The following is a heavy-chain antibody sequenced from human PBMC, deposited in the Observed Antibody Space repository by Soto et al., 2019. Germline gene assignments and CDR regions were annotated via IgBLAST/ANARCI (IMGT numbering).Heavy chain of an antibody. CDR3: ARFDSSGWYPNWFDP. Sequence: SETLSLTCTVSGGSISSSSYYWGWIRQPPGKGLEWIGSIYYSGSTYYNPSLKSRVTISVDTSKNQFSLKLSSVTAADTAVYYCARFDSSGWYPNWFDPWGQGTLVTVSS. D-gene: IGHD6-19*01. V-gene: IGHV4-39*01. CDR1: GGSISSSSYY. CDR2: IYYSGST. J-gene: IGHJ5*02.